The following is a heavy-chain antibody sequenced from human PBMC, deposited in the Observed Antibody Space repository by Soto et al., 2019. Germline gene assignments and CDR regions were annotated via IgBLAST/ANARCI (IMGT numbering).Heavy chain of an antibody. J-gene: IGHJ6*02. V-gene: IGHV3-72*01. CDR2: IRNRANSYTT. CDR1: GFTFSDHY. D-gene: IGHD3-10*01. CDR3: ARDRLLIRGAWIGYDMDV. Sequence: EVQLVESGGGLVQPGGSLRLSCAASGFTFSDHYMDWVRQAPGKGLEWVGRIRNRANSYTTEYAASVRGRFTISRDDSKNSLYLQMNSLIIEDTAVYYCARDRLLIRGAWIGYDMDVWGLGTTVTVSS.